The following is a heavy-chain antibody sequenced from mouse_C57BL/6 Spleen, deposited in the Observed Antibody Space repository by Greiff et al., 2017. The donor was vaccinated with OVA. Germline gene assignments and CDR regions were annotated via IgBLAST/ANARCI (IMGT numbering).Heavy chain of an antibody. Sequence: EVQLQESGPGLVKPSQSLSLTCSVTGYSITSGYYWNWIRQFPGNKLEWMGYISYDGSNNYNPSLKNRISITRDTSKNQFFLKLNSVTTEDTATYYCARKGFYYGPSYWYFDVWGTGTTVTVSS. J-gene: IGHJ1*03. CDR3: ARKGFYYGPSYWYFDV. V-gene: IGHV3-6*01. D-gene: IGHD1-2*01. CDR2: ISYDGSN. CDR1: GYSITSGYY.